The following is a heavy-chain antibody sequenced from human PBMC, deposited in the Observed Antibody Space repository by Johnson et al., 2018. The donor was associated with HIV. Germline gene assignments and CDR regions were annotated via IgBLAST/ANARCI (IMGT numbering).Heavy chain of an antibody. J-gene: IGHJ3*02. V-gene: IGHV3-23*04. Sequence: EQLVESGGGLVQPGGSLRLSCAASGFKFSSYGMSWVRQAPGKGLEWVSGISGSGTNTYYADSVKGRFTISRDNAKNSLYLQMNSLKPEDTALYYCAKANYYDSSGYYSVTEDVFDIWGQGTMVTVSS. CDR3: AKANYYDSSGYYSVTEDVFDI. CDR2: ISGSGTNT. D-gene: IGHD3-22*01. CDR1: GFKFSSYG.